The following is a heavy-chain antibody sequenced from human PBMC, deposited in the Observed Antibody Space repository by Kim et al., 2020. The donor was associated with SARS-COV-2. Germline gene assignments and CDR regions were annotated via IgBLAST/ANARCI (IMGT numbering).Heavy chain of an antibody. Sequence: YNGNTNYAQKLQGRVTMTTDTSTSTAYMELRSLRSDDTAVYYCAKFSSPWGQGTMVTVSS. CDR3: AKFSSP. CDR2: YNGNT. V-gene: IGHV1-18*01. J-gene: IGHJ3*01.